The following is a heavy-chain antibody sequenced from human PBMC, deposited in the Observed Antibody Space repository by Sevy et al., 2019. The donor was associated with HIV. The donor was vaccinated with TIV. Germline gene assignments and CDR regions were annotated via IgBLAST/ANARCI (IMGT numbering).Heavy chain of an antibody. CDR3: ARDAQRLPLGELSRIPSARGGMDV. V-gene: IGHV3-33*07. CDR2: VSSDESNK. J-gene: IGHJ6*02. D-gene: IGHD3-16*02. CDR1: GFTFINYG. Sequence: GGSLRLSCAASGFTFINYGMYWVRQAPGKGLEWVAFVSSDESNKYYVESVKGRFTISRDNSKNTLYLQMNSLRPEDXXXXXXARDAQRLPLGELSRIPSARGGMDVWGQGTAVTVSS.